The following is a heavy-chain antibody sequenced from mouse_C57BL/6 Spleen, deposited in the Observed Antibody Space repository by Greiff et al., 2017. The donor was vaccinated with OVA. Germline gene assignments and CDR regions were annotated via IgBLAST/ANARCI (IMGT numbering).Heavy chain of an antibody. CDR3: ARGDCGSGYHLDV. D-gene: IGHD1-1*01. CDR1: GYAFSSYW. V-gene: IGHV1-80*01. J-gene: IGHJ1*03. CDR2: IYPGDGDT. Sequence: QVQLQQSGAELVKPGASVKLSCKASGYAFSSYWMNWVKQRPGKGLEWIGQIYPGDGDTNYNGKFKGKATLTADKSSSTAYMQLSSLTSEDSAVYFCARGDCGSGYHLDVWGTGTTVTVSS.